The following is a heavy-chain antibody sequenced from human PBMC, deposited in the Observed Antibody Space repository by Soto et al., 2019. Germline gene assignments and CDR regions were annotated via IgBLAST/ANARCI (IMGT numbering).Heavy chain of an antibody. V-gene: IGHV3-33*01. D-gene: IGHD6-13*01. CDR3: ARWGIAAGDY. CDR1: GFTFSSYG. CDR2: IWYDGSNK. Sequence: QVQLVESGGGVVQPGRSLRLSCAASGFTFSSYGMHWVRQAPGKGLEWVAVIWYDGSNKYYADSVKGRFTISRDNSKNALNLQMNSLRAEDTAVFYCARWGIAAGDYWGQGTLVTVSS. J-gene: IGHJ4*02.